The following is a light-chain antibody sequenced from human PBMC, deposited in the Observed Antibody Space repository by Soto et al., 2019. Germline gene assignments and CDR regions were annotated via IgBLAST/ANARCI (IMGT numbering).Light chain of an antibody. CDR3: HQSYSTPFP. CDR2: AAS. CDR1: QSISSY. J-gene: IGKJ3*01. Sequence: DIQMTQSPSSLSASVGDRVTITCRASQSISSYLNWYQQKPGKAPKLLIYAASSLQSGVPSRFSGSGSGTDFTLTISSLQPEDFATYYCHQSYSTPFPFCPATKVDIK. V-gene: IGKV1-39*01.